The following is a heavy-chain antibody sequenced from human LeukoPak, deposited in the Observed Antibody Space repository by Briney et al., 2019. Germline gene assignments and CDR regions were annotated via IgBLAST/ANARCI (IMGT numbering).Heavy chain of an antibody. CDR2: IYPGDSDT. Sequence: GESLKISCKGSGYSFTSYWIGWVRQMPGKGLEWMGIIYPGDSDTRYSPSFQGQVTISADKSISTAYLQWSSLKASDTAMYYRARHPTMGYCSSTSCYKRVYYMDVWGKGTTVTVSS. V-gene: IGHV5-51*01. D-gene: IGHD2-2*02. J-gene: IGHJ6*03. CDR1: GYSFTSYW. CDR3: ARHPTMGYCSSTSCYKRVYYMDV.